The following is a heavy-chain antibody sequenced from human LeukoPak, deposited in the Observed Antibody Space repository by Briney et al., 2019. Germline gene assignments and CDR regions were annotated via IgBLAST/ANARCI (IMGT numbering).Heavy chain of an antibody. CDR3: ARAPYNSKYYITD. Sequence: SETLSLTCIVSGGSFSTSSYFWGWIRQPPGKGLEWIGTIYYTGSTYYNPSLKSRVTISEDTSKNRFSLNVTSLTAADTAIYYCARAPYNSKYYITDWGRGTLATVSS. CDR1: GGSFSTSSYF. V-gene: IGHV4-39*07. D-gene: IGHD4-11*01. CDR2: IYYTGST. J-gene: IGHJ4*02.